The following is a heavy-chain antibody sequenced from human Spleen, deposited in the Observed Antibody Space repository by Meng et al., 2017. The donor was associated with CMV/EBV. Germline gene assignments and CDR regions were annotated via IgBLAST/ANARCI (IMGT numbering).Heavy chain of an antibody. CDR2: ISWDGGST. J-gene: IGHJ6*02. Sequence: SCAASGFTFDDYAMHWVRQAPGKGLEWVSLISWDGGSTYYADSVKGRFTISRDNSKNSLYLQMNSLRAEDTALYYCAKDIRPLRYFDYYYGMDVWGQGTTVTVSS. CDR1: GFTFDDYA. CDR3: AKDIRPLRYFDYYYGMDV. D-gene: IGHD3-9*01. V-gene: IGHV3-43D*03.